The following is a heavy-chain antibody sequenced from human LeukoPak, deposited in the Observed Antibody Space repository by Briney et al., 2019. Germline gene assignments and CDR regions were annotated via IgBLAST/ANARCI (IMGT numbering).Heavy chain of an antibody. Sequence: PGGSLRLSCAASGFTFDDYGMSWVRQVPGRGLEWICGINWNSGVTGYAGSVKGRFNISRDNAKNSLFLQMNSLRDEDTAFYYCARGDGPTVTADYFQNWGQGTLVTVS. D-gene: IGHD4-17*01. V-gene: IGHV3-20*04. CDR2: INWNSGVT. J-gene: IGHJ1*01. CDR1: GFTFDDYG. CDR3: ARGDGPTVTADYFQN.